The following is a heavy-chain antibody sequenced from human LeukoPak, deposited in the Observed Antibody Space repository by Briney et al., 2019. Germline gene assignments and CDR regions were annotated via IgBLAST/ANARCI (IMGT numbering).Heavy chain of an antibody. D-gene: IGHD2-21*01. CDR1: GDSISSYY. V-gene: IGHV4-59*01. J-gene: IGHJ4*02. Sequence: PSETLSLTCTVSGDSISSYYWSWIRQPPGKGLEWIGSIYYSGSTYYNPSLKSRVTISVDTSKNQFSLKLSSVTAADTAVYYCARGVVIAPQTFDYWGQGTLVTVSS. CDR2: IYYSGST. CDR3: ARGVVIAPQTFDY.